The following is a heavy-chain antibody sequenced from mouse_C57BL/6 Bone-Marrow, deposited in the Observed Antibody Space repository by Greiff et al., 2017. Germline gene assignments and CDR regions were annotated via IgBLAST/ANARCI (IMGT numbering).Heavy chain of an antibody. CDR2: IYPGSGNT. CDR3: ARSGYYDGSFVVDY. V-gene: IGHV1-76*01. Sequence: VQLQQSGAELVRPGASVKLSCKASGYTFTDYYINWVKQRPGQGLEWIARIYPGSGNTYYNEKFKGKATLTAEQSSSTAYMQLSSLTSEDSAVSFCARSGYYDGSFVVDYWGQGTTLTVSA. D-gene: IGHD1-1*01. CDR1: GYTFTDYY. J-gene: IGHJ2*01.